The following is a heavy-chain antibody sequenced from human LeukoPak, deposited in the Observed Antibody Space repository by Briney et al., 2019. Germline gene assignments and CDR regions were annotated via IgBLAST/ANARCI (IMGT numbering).Heavy chain of an antibody. CDR3: ARVSSLYSIDC. J-gene: IGHJ4*02. CDR2: INPNSGGT. CDR1: GYSFTAYY. D-gene: IGHD6-13*01. Sequence: ASVKVSCKASGYSFTAYYMHWVRQAPGQGLEWMGWINPNSGGTNYAQKFQGRVTMTRDTSISTAYMELSRLRSDDTAVYYCARVSSLYSIDCWGQGTLVTVSS. V-gene: IGHV1-2*02.